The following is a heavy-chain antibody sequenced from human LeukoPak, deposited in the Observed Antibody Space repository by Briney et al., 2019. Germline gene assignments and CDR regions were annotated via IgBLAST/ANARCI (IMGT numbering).Heavy chain of an antibody. D-gene: IGHD3-10*01. CDR1: GGPISSGGYY. CDR2: IYHSGST. J-gene: IGHJ4*02. V-gene: IGHV4-30-2*01. CDR3: ASGVRRVILDY. Sequence: SQTLSLTCAVSGGPISSGGYYWSWIRQPPGKGLEWIGYIYHSGSTYYNPSLKSRVTISVDRSKNQFSLKLSSVTAADTAVYYCASGVRRVILDYWGQGTLVTVSS.